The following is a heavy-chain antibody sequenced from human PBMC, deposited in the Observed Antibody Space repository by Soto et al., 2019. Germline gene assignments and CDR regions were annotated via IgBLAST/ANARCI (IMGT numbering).Heavy chain of an antibody. CDR3: ARDEQWLVPKD. J-gene: IGHJ4*02. CDR1: GFTFSSYG. Sequence: GGSLRLSCAASGFTFSSYGMHWVRQAPGKGLEWVAVIWYDGSNKYYADSVKGRFTISRDNSKNTLYLQMNSLRAEDTAVYYCARDEQWLVPKDWGQGTLVTVSS. CDR2: IWYDGSNK. D-gene: IGHD6-19*01. V-gene: IGHV3-33*01.